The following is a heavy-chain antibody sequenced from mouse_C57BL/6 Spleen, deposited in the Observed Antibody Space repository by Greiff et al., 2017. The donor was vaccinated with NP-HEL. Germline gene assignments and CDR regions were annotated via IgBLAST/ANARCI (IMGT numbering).Heavy chain of an antibody. Sequence: VQRVESGAELVKPGASVKISCKASGYAFSSYWMNWVKQRPGKGLEWIGQIYPGDGDTNYNGKFKGKATLTADKSSSTAYMQLSSLTSEDSAVYFCAGRNGYYVGFAYWGQGTLVTVSA. CDR1: GYAFSSYW. V-gene: IGHV1-80*01. CDR2: IYPGDGDT. CDR3: AGRNGYYVGFAY. D-gene: IGHD2-3*01. J-gene: IGHJ3*01.